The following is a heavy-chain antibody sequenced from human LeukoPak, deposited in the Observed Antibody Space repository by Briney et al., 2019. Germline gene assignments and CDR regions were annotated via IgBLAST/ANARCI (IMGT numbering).Heavy chain of an antibody. V-gene: IGHV4-34*01. CDR3: ARGGFYCGDDCYVDY. CDR2: INRSGST. Sequence: SETLSLTCAVYGGSLSYYYWSWISQPPEKGLEWAGEINRSGSTNYNPSLKSRVSISVDTSKNQFSLKLSSVTAADTAVYYCARGGFYCGDDCYVDYWGQGTLVTVSS. J-gene: IGHJ4*02. CDR1: GGSLSYYY. D-gene: IGHD2-21*02.